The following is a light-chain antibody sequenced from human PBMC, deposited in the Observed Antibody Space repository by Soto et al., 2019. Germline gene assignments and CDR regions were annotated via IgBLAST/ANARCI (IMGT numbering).Light chain of an antibody. Sequence: EIVLTQSPATLSLSPGERATLSCRASQSVSSYLAWYQQKPGQAPRLLIYDASNRATGIPDRFSGSGSGTDFTLTISCLEPQDFAVYYCQQRSHWPPTFGPGTKVDIK. CDR3: QQRSHWPPT. CDR2: DAS. CDR1: QSVSSY. V-gene: IGKV3-11*01. J-gene: IGKJ3*01.